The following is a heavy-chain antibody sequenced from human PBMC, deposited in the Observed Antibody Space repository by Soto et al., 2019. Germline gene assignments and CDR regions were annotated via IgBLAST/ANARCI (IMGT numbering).Heavy chain of an antibody. Sequence: SETLSLTCTVSGGSISSGDYYWSWTRQPPGKGLEWIGYIYYSGSTYYNPSLKSRVTISVDTSKNQFSLKLSSVTAADTAVYYCARLGSSGYYYFDYWGQGTLVTVSS. D-gene: IGHD3-22*01. CDR2: IYYSGST. CDR1: GGSISSGDYY. CDR3: ARLGSSGYYYFDY. V-gene: IGHV4-30-4*01. J-gene: IGHJ4*02.